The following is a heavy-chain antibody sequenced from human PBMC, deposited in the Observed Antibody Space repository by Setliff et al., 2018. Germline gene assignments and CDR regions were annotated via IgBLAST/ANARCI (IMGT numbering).Heavy chain of an antibody. CDR1: GDSISRAKYY. CDR3: TRVTGFSYMDV. Sequence: PSETLSLTCTVSGDSISRAKYYWSWIRQSAGKGLECLGRIYTDGSPKYNPSLNSRVTLLIDTAKNQISLRLSSVTAADTAVYFCTRVTGFSYMDVWGKGTTVTVSS. J-gene: IGHJ6*03. D-gene: IGHD3-3*01. CDR2: IYTDGSP. V-gene: IGHV4-61*02.